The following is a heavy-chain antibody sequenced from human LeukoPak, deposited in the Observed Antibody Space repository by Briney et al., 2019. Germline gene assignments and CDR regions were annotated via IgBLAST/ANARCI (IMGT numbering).Heavy chain of an antibody. J-gene: IGHJ3*02. CDR3: ARRFLEWLMNKDAFDI. D-gene: IGHD3-3*01. V-gene: IGHV3-7*01. CDR2: IKQDGSEK. Sequence: GGSLRLSCAASGFTLDDYAMHWVRQAPGKGLEWVANIKQDGSEKYYVDSVKGRFTISRDNAKNSLYPQMNSLRAEDTAVYYCARRFLEWLMNKDAFDIWGQGTMVTVSS. CDR1: GFTLDDYA.